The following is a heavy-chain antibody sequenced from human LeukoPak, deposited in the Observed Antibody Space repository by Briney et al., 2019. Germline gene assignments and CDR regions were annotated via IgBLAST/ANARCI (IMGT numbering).Heavy chain of an antibody. CDR1: GGSISTYY. CDR2: VYYSGNT. Sequence: SETLSLTCTVPGGSISTYYWSWIRQTPGKGLEWIGYVYYSGNTNYNPSLKSRVTISIDTSKNQFSLNLYSVTAVDTAVYYCARVGYSFGLDCWGQGTLVTVSS. CDR3: ARVGYSFGLDC. D-gene: IGHD5-18*01. J-gene: IGHJ4*02. V-gene: IGHV4-59*01.